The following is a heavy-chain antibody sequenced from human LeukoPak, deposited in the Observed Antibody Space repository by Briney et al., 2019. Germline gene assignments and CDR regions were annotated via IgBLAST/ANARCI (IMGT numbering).Heavy chain of an antibody. J-gene: IGHJ4*02. V-gene: IGHV3-33*01. CDR3: ARSVAGVAYFDY. D-gene: IGHD6-19*01. CDR2: IWYDGSNK. Sequence: GGPLRLSCAASGFTFSSYGMHWVRQAPGKGLEWVAVIWYDGSNKLYADSVKVQFTISRDNSKNTLSQQMNSLRAEDTVVYNCARSVAGVAYFDYWGQGTLVTVSS. CDR1: GFTFSSYG.